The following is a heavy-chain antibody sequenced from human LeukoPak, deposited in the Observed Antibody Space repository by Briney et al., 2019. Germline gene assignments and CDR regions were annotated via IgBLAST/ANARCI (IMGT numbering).Heavy chain of an antibody. CDR1: GFTFSIAW. CDR3: ARLSVTTSYDAFDI. Sequence: GGSLRLSCAGSGFTFSIAWMSWVRQAPGKGLEWVSSISSSSSYIYYADSVKGRFTISRDNAKNSLYLQMNSLRAEDAAVYYCARLSVTTSYDAFDIWGQGTMVTVSS. D-gene: IGHD4-17*01. CDR2: ISSSSSYI. J-gene: IGHJ3*02. V-gene: IGHV3-21*01.